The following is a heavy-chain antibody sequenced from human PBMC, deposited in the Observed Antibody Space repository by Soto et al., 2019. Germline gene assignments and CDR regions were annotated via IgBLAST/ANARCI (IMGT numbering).Heavy chain of an antibody. Sequence: QLQLQESGPGLVKPSETLSLTCTVSGGSISSSSYYWVWIRQPPGKGLEWIGSIYYSGSTYYNSSPTSRLTISVDTSKEHFSLKVSAVTAADTGVYYCARLRTRAGGTGEFDFWGQGTLVTVSS. CDR2: IYYSGST. CDR1: GGSISSSSYY. CDR3: ARLRTRAGGTGEFDF. V-gene: IGHV4-39*02. D-gene: IGHD1-26*01. J-gene: IGHJ4*02.